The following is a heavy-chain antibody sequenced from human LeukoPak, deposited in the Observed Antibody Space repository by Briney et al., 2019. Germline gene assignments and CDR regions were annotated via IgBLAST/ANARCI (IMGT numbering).Heavy chain of an antibody. J-gene: IGHJ4*02. V-gene: IGHV3-11*03. CDR1: GFTFSDYY. CDR3: ARTYCSRGSCYLDY. CDR2: ISGSSTYT. Sequence: PGGSLRLSCAASGFTFSDYYMSWIRQAPGKGLEWVSYISGSSTYTNYADSVNGRFTISRDNAKNSVYLQMMSLRAEDTDVYFCARTYCSRGSCYLDYWGQGTLVTVSS. D-gene: IGHD2-15*01.